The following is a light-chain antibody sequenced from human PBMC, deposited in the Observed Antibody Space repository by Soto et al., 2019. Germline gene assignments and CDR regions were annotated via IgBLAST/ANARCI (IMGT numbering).Light chain of an antibody. CDR2: EAS. V-gene: IGLV2-23*01. CDR3: CSNAAGSTYV. Sequence: QSVLTQPASVSGSPGQSIIISCTGTSSDVGSHNLVSWYQQYPGKAPKLIIFEASKRPSGVSNRFSGSKSGSTASLTISGLQAEDEADYYCCSNAAGSTYVFGSGTKFTVL. CDR1: SSDVGSHNL. J-gene: IGLJ1*01.